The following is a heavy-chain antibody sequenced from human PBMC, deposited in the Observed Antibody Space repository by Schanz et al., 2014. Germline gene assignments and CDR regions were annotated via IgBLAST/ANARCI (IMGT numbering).Heavy chain of an antibody. Sequence: VRLVESGGGVVQPGGSLRLSCAASGFTFSTTGMHWVRQAPGKGLVWVTYIRYDGINKYYADSVKGRFTVSRDNAKITLFLQMDSLRPEDTAIYYCAKEWSPSFWGQGTLVTVSS. V-gene: IGHV3-30*02. D-gene: IGHD1-26*01. CDR2: IRYDGINK. CDR3: AKEWSPSF. J-gene: IGHJ4*02. CDR1: GFTFSTTG.